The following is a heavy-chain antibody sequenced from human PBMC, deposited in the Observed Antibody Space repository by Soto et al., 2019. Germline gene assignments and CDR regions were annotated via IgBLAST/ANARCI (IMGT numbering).Heavy chain of an antibody. V-gene: IGHV3-21*01. CDR2: ISSSSSYI. Sequence: PGGSLRLSCAASGFTFSSYSMNWVRQAPGKGLEWVSSISSSSSYIYYTDSVKGRFTISRDNAKNSLYLQMNSLRAEDTAVYYCARSLYGGPYGMDVWGQGTTVTVSS. CDR1: GFTFSSYS. J-gene: IGHJ6*02. CDR3: ARSLYGGPYGMDV. D-gene: IGHD4-17*01.